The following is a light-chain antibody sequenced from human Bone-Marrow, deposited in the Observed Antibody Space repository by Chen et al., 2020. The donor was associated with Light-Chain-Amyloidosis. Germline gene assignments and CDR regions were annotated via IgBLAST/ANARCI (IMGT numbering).Light chain of an antibody. CDR2: EVT. Sequence: QSALTQPASVSGSPGQSITISCTGTSSDVGGDNHVSWYQQHPDKAPKLMIYEVTNRPSWVPDRVSGSKADSAASLSVAGLQAEEGADYCGSSYASANTLGFGGGTRVAVL. CDR3: SSYASANTLG. CDR1: SSDVGGDNH. J-gene: IGLJ1*01. V-gene: IGLV2-14*01.